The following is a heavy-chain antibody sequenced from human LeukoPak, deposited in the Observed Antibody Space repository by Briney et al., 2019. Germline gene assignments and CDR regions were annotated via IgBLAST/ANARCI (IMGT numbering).Heavy chain of an antibody. J-gene: IGHJ4*02. Sequence: GKSLRLSCAASGFTFSGYPIHWVRQAPGKGLEWVAVISYDGSNKYYADSVKGRFTISRDNSKNTLYLQMNSLRAEDTAVYYCAKDYEYNSNTWYFHWGRGTLVSVSS. CDR1: GFTFSGYP. D-gene: IGHD6-13*01. V-gene: IGHV3-30-3*02. CDR2: ISYDGSNK. CDR3: AKDYEYNSNTWYFH.